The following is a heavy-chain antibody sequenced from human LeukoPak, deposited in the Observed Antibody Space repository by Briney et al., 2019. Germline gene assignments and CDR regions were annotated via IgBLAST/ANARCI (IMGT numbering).Heavy chain of an antibody. CDR1: GASINNYY. CDR2: VYHTGAS. Sequence: ASETLSLTCSVSGASINNYYWTWIRQPPGKGLEWTGYVYHTGASGYHPSLKSRVAMSLDTSKNQVSLNLRSVTAADTAVYFCTRVVNGGHFDYWGQGTLVTVSS. V-gene: IGHV4-59*01. J-gene: IGHJ4*02. CDR3: TRVVNGGHFDY. D-gene: IGHD2-8*01.